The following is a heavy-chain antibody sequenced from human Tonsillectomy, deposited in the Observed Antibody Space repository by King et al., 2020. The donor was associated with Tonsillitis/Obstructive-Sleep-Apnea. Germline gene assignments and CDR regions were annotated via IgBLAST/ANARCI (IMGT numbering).Heavy chain of an antibody. CDR2: IYGGGST. J-gene: IGHJ6*03. CDR1: GFTVSNDY. CDR3: ASGYCSGGSCPHYYYMDV. V-gene: IGHV3-53*01. D-gene: IGHD2-15*01. Sequence: VQLVESGGGLIQPGGSLRLSCVVSGFTVSNDYMSWVRQAPGKGLEWVSVIYGGGSTYYADSVKGRSTISRDESKNTVYLQMNSLRVEDAAVYYCASGYCSGGSCPHYYYMDVWGKGTTVTVS.